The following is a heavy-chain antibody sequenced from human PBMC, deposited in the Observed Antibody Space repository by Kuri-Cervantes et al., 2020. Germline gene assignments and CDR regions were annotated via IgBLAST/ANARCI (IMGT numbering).Heavy chain of an antibody. CDR2: ISSSSSTI. CDR3: AQRNYYYYYGMDV. Sequence: GESLKISCAASGFTLSSYSMNWVRQAPGKGLEWVSYISSSSSTIYYADSVKGRFTISRDNAKNSLYLQMNSLRDEDTAVYYCAQRNYYYYYGMDVWGQGTTVTVSS. V-gene: IGHV3-48*02. CDR1: GFTLSSYS. J-gene: IGHJ6*02.